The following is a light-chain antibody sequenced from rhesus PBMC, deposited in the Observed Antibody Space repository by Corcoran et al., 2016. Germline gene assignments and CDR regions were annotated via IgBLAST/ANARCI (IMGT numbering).Light chain of an antibody. CDR1: QSVSSN. CDR2: GAS. CDR3: QQYTNWPLT. Sequence: EIVMTQSPATLSLSPGERATLSCRASQSVSSNLAWYQQRPGQAPSLLISGASSRATGTQDRFSGSGSGTDFTLTISSLEPEDFAVYYCQQYTNWPLTFGGGTKVEIK. J-gene: IGKJ4*01. V-gene: IGKV3-42*03.